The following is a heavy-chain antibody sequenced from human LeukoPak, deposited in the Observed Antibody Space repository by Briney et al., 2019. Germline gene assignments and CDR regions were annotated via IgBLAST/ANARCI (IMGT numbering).Heavy chain of an antibody. Sequence: GASVKVPCKASGYTFTSYDINWVRQATGQGHEWMGWMNPNSGNTGYAQKFQGRVTLTRNTSISTAYMELSSLRSEDTAVYYCARGMWGSYRHNWFDPWGQGTLVTVSS. CDR3: ARGMWGSYRHNWFDP. D-gene: IGHD3-16*02. J-gene: IGHJ5*02. V-gene: IGHV1-8*01. CDR2: MNPNSGNT. CDR1: GYTFTSYD.